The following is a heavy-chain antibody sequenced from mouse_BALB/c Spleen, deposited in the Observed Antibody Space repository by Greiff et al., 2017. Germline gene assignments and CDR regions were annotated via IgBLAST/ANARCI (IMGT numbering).Heavy chain of an antibody. J-gene: IGHJ3*01. CDR2: IYWDDDK. CDR3: ARRDDYGDWFAY. CDR1: GFSLSTSGMG. Sequence: QVTLKVSGPGILQPSQTLSLTCSFSGFSLSTSGMGVSWIRQPSGKGLEWLAHIYWDDDKRYNPSLKSRLTISKDTSSNQVFLKITSVDTADTATYYCARRDDYGDWFAYWGQGTLVTVSA. D-gene: IGHD2-4*01. V-gene: IGHV8-12*01.